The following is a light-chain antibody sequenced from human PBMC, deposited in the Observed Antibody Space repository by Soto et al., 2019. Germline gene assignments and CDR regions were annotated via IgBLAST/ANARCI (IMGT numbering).Light chain of an antibody. Sequence: QSALTQPASVSGSPGQSITISYTGTSGDIGSYNRVSWYQQHPGKSPKLIIYEVTDRPSGVSNRFSGSKSGNTASLTISGLQAEDEAEYYGSSYTNINTRAGVFGTGTKLTVL. CDR3: SSYTNINTRAGV. CDR1: SGDIGSYNR. CDR2: EVT. V-gene: IGLV2-14*01. J-gene: IGLJ1*01.